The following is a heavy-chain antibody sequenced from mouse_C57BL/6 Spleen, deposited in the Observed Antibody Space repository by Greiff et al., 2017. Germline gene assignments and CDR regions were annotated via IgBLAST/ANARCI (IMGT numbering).Heavy chain of an antibody. D-gene: IGHD2-4*01. CDR3: ARSEDYDYDYYAMDY. Sequence: VQLQQSGAELVKPGASVKLSCKASGYTFTSYWMHWVKQRPGQGLEWIGMIHPNSGSTNYNEKFKSKATLTVDKSSSTAYMQLSSLTSEDSAVYYCARSEDYDYDYYAMDYWGQGTSVTVSS. CDR1: GYTFTSYW. J-gene: IGHJ4*01. CDR2: IHPNSGST. V-gene: IGHV1-64*01.